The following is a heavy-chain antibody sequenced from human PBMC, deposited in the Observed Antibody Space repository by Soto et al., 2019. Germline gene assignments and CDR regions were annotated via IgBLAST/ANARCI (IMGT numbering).Heavy chain of an antibody. D-gene: IGHD5-18*01. CDR3: ARGAHHSYGSPYYYYYYMDV. V-gene: IGHV4-59*01. CDR1: GGSISSYY. J-gene: IGHJ6*03. Sequence: QVQLQESGPGLVKPSETLSLTCTVSGGSISSYYWSWIRQPPGKGLEWIGYIYYSGSTNYNPSLKSRVTISVDTSKNQFSLTLSSVTAADPAVYYCARGAHHSYGSPYYYYYYMDVWGKGTTVTVSS. CDR2: IYYSGST.